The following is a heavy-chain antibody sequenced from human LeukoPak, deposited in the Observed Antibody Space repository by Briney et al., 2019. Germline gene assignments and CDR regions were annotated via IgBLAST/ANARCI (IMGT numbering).Heavy chain of an antibody. CDR1: GGSISSGSYY. V-gene: IGHV4-61*02. CDR3: ARTAKYYYGSETYYFFDY. D-gene: IGHD3-10*01. Sequence: PSETLSLTCTVSGGSISSGSYYWSWIRQPAGKGLEWIGRIYTSGSTNYNPSLKSRVTISLDTSQNQFSLKLTSVTPADTAVYYCARTAKYYYGSETYYFFDYWGQGTLVTVSS. J-gene: IGHJ4*02. CDR2: IYTSGST.